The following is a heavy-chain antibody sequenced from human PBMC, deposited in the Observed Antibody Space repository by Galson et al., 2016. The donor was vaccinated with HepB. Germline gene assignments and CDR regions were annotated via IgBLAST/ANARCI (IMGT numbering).Heavy chain of an antibody. D-gene: IGHD1-7*01. J-gene: IGHJ4*02. Sequence: SLRLSCAASGFSFSTYWMSWVRQAPGKGLEWVANIRKDGDVKDYGVSVRGRFTISRDNAMNSLYLQMDDLSPEDTAVYYCVRDSSWNYNYWGQGALVTVSS. V-gene: IGHV3-7*01. CDR1: GFSFSTYW. CDR2: IRKDGDVK. CDR3: VRDSSWNYNY.